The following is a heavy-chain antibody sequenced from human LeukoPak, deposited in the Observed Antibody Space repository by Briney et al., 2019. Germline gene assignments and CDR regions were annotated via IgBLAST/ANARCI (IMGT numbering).Heavy chain of an antibody. J-gene: IGHJ4*02. CDR3: AREGGSIAAAGTGPAFDY. CDR1: GGTFSSYA. CDR2: IIPIFGTA. D-gene: IGHD6-13*01. V-gene: IGHV1-69*01. Sequence: SAKVSCKASGGTFSSYAISWVRQAPGQGLEWMGGIIPIFGTANYAQKFQGRVTITADESTSTAYMELSSLRSEDTAVYYCAREGGSIAAAGTGPAFDYWGQGTLVTVSS.